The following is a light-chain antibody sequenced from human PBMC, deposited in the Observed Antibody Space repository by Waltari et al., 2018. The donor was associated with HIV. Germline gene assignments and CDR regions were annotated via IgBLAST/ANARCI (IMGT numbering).Light chain of an antibody. CDR3: QSYDSSLSGWV. Sequence: SVLTQPPSVSGAPGQRVTISCTGSSSNIGAGYDVHWYQHLPGTVPKRLIYGNSDRPSGVPDRFSVSKSGTSASLAITGLQAEDEAHYYCQSYDSSLSGWVFGGGTKLTVL. V-gene: IGLV1-40*01. CDR2: GNS. CDR1: SSNIGAGYD. J-gene: IGLJ3*02.